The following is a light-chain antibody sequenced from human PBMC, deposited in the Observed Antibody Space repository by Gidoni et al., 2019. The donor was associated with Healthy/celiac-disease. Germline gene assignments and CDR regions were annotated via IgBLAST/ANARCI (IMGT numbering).Light chain of an antibody. CDR2: QDS. Sequence: HELNHPPSVSVSPGQTASITCSGDKLGDKYACWYQQKPGQSPVLVIYQDSKRPSGIPERFSGSNSGNTATLTISGTQAMDEADYYCQAWDSSTLYVFGTGTKVTVL. CDR1: KLGDKY. CDR3: QAWDSSTLYV. V-gene: IGLV3-1*01. J-gene: IGLJ1*01.